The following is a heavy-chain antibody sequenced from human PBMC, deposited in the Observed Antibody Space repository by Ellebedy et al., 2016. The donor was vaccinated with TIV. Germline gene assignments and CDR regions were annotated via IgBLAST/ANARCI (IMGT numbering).Heavy chain of an antibody. J-gene: IGHJ4*02. CDR2: IYYSGST. CDR3: ARADGHDTNFDY. CDR1: GGSVSSGSYY. D-gene: IGHD5-12*01. Sequence: SETLSLXCTVSGGSVSSGSYYWSWIRQPPGKGLEWIGYIYYSGSTNYNPSLKSRVTISVDTSKNQFSLKLSSVTAADTAVYYCARADGHDTNFDYWGQGTLVTVSS. V-gene: IGHV4-61*01.